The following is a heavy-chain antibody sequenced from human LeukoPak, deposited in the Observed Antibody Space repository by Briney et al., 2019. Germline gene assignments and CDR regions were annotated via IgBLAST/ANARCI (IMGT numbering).Heavy chain of an antibody. J-gene: IGHJ4*02. CDR3: ARDRDWAFDY. Sequence: GGSLRLSCEASGFPFGSYVMSWVRQAPGKGLEWIAYINHNAEMIFYPDFVKGRFTISRDNAKNSLYLQMNSLRDEDTAMYYCARDRDWAFDYWGQGTLVTVSS. CDR1: GFPFGSYV. V-gene: IGHV3-48*02. CDR2: INHNAEMI. D-gene: IGHD3-9*01.